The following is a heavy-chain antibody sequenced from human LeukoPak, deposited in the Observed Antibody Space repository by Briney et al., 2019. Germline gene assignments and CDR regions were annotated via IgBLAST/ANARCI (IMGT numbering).Heavy chain of an antibody. CDR3: ARHDDY. Sequence: SETLSLTCTVSGGSISSTSYYWGWIRQPPGKGLEWIGSIHYNGNTYYNASLKSRVTISEDTSKNQFFLRLTSVTAADTAVYYCARHDDYWGQGTLVSVSS. J-gene: IGHJ4*02. V-gene: IGHV4-39*01. CDR2: IHYNGNT. CDR1: GGSISSTSYY.